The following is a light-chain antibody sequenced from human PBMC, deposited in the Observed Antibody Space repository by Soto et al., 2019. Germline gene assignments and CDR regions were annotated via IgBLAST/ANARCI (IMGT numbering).Light chain of an antibody. V-gene: IGLV1-40*01. J-gene: IGLJ2*01. CDR1: SSDIGAGYD. Sequence: QAVVTQPPSVSGAPGQRVTISCTGSSSDIGAGYDVHWYQQLPGTAPKLLIYGNNNRPSGVPDRFSGSKSGTSASLAITGLQAEDEAGYYCQSYDSSLRDVVFGGGTKLTVL. CDR3: QSYDSSLRDVV. CDR2: GNN.